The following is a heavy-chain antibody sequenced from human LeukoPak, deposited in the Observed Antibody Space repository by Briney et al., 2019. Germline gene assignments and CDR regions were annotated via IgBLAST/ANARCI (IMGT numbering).Heavy chain of an antibody. CDR1: GGSINTYY. CDR3: ACTTGIAAAGTFYYYGMDV. V-gene: IGHV4-59*01. D-gene: IGHD6-13*01. J-gene: IGHJ6*02. CDR2: INYSGCT. Sequence: SETLSLTCTVSGGSINTYYWSWIRQPPGKGLEWIGYINYSGCTNYNPSLKSRVVISVDTSKNQFSLKLNSVTAADTAVYYCACTTGIAAAGTFYYYGMDVWGQGTTVTVSS.